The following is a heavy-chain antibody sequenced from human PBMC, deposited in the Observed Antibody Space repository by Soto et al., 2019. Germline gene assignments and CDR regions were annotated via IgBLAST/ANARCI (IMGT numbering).Heavy chain of an antibody. D-gene: IGHD3-10*02. Sequence: VGSLRLSCAASGCTFGDHYMEWFRQAPGKGLEWVGRTRNKVDSYTTEYAASVRGRFTISRDDSKTSLYLQMNSLKTEDTALSYRATGPVGSMYYWGQGTPLTVP. CDR3: ATGPVGSMYY. CDR1: GCTFGDHY. CDR2: TRNKVDSYTT. V-gene: IGHV3-72*01. J-gene: IGHJ4*02.